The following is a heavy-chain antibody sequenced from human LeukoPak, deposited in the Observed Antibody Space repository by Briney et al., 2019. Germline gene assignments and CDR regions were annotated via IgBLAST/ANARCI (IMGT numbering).Heavy chain of an antibody. CDR3: ARDPNYDFWSGYYIHYYGMDV. Sequence: PGGSLRLSCAASGFTFSSYSMNWVRQAPGKGLEWVSSISSSSSYIYYADSVKGRFTISRDNAKNSLYLQMNSLRAEDTAVYYCARDPNYDFWSGYYIHYYGMDVWGQGTTVTASS. CDR1: GFTFSSYS. D-gene: IGHD3-3*01. V-gene: IGHV3-21*01. J-gene: IGHJ6*02. CDR2: ISSSSSYI.